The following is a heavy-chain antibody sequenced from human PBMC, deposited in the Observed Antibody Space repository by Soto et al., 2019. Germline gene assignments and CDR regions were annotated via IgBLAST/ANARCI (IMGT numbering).Heavy chain of an antibody. D-gene: IGHD6-6*01. J-gene: IGHJ4*02. CDR3: AKFSAPSIYSSSSVPDX. CDR2: ISGSGGST. V-gene: IGHV3-23*01. Sequence: GGSLRLSFAASGFTFSSCAMSWVRQAPGKGLEWVSPISGSGGSTYYAYSVKGRFTISRDNYKNTLYLQMNSLRAEDTAVYYCAKFSAPSIYSSSSVPDXWGQVTLVTVSX. CDR1: GFTFSSCA.